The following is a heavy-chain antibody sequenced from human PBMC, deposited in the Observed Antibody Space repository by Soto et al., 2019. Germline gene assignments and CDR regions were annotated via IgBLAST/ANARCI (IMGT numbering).Heavy chain of an antibody. CDR2: INSDGSST. D-gene: IGHD2-2*01. Sequence: GGSLRLSCAASGFTFSSYWMHWVRQAPGKGLVWVSRINSDGSSTSYADSVKGRFTISRDNAKNTLYLQMNSLRAEDTAVYYCARIVVLPAAMAYYYYYYGMDVWGQGTTVTVSS. CDR3: ARIVVLPAAMAYYYYYYGMDV. CDR1: GFTFSSYW. V-gene: IGHV3-74*01. J-gene: IGHJ6*02.